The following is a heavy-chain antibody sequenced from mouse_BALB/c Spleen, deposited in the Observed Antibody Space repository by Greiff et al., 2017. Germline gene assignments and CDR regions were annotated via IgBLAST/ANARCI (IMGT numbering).Heavy chain of an antibody. V-gene: IGHV1-69*02. Sequence: VQLQQPGAELVRPGASVKLSCKASGYTFTSYWINWVKQRPGQGLEWIGNIYPSDSYTNYNQKFKDKATLTVDKSSSTAYMQLSSPTSEDSAVYYCTRSHYDYDFDYWGQGTTLTVSS. CDR2: IYPSDSYT. CDR3: TRSHYDYDFDY. CDR1: GYTFTSYW. J-gene: IGHJ2*01. D-gene: IGHD2-4*01.